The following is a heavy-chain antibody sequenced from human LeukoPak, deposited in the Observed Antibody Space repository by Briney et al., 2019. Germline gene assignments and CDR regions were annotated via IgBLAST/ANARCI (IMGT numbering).Heavy chain of an antibody. CDR2: IYTSGST. Sequence: SQTLSLTCTVSGGSISSYYWSWIRQPAGKGLEWIGRIYTSGSTNYNPSLKSRVTMSVDTSKNQFSLKLSSVTAADTAVYYCARGPPYGGYMAYWGQGTLVTVSS. CDR3: ARGPPYGGYMAY. CDR1: GGSISSYY. J-gene: IGHJ4*02. V-gene: IGHV4-4*07. D-gene: IGHD5-12*01.